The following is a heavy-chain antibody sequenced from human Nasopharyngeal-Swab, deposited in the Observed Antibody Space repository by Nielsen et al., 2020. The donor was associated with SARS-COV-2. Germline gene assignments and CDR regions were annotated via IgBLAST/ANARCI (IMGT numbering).Heavy chain of an antibody. V-gene: IGHV3-23*01. CDR2: ISGSGGST. D-gene: IGHD1-1*01. CDR1: GFTFSSYG. Sequence: GGSLRLSCAASGFTFSSYGMHWVRQAPGKGLEWVSAISGSGGSTYYADSVKGRFTISRDNSKNTLYLQMNSLRAEDTAVYYCAKEEVSTTGTRDYYYYYMDVWGKGTTVTVSS. CDR3: AKEEVSTTGTRDYYYYYMDV. J-gene: IGHJ6*03.